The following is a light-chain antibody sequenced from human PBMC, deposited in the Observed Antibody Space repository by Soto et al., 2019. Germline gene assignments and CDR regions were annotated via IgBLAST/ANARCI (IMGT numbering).Light chain of an antibody. CDR1: QSISSW. Sequence: IQVTQSPSPLAASVRGKVTITCRASQSISSWLAWYQQKPGKAPKLLIYCASSLESGVPSRFSGSGSGTEFTLTITSLQPDDFATSYCQQYNSYTWTFGQGTKVDIK. CDR2: CAS. CDR3: QQYNSYTWT. V-gene: IGKV1-5*01. J-gene: IGKJ1*01.